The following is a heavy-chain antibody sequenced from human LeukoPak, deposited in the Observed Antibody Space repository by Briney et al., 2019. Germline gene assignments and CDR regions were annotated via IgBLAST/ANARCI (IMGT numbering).Heavy chain of an antibody. J-gene: IGHJ4*02. Sequence: GGSLRLSCAASGFTFSSYGMHWVRQAPGKGLEWVAFIRNDGGNKYYADSVKGQFTISRDNSKNTLYVQMNSLRAEDTAVYYCAKGFGYSSSWYEGSIYFDYWGQGTLVTVSS. D-gene: IGHD6-13*01. CDR1: GFTFSSYG. CDR3: AKGFGYSSSWYEGSIYFDY. V-gene: IGHV3-30*02. CDR2: IRNDGGNK.